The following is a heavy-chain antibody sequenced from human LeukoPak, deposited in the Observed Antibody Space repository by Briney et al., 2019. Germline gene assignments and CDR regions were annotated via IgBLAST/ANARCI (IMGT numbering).Heavy chain of an antibody. D-gene: IGHD3-10*01. V-gene: IGHV3-15*01. CDR1: GFTFTNAW. CDR2: IKSKTEGETT. CDR3: TTDLGTYYHGSQRLIPIDY. Sequence: KPGGSLRLSCVDSGFTFTNAWMSWVRRAPGKGLEWIGRIKSKTEGETTNYAEPVRGRFTISRDDSKSAVYLQMNSLKIEDTAVYYCTTDLGTYYHGSQRLIPIDYWGQGTLVTVSS. J-gene: IGHJ4*02.